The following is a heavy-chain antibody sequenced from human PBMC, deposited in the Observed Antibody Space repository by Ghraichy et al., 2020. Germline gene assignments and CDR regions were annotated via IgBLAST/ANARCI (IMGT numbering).Heavy chain of an antibody. D-gene: IGHD2-2*01. CDR1: GDSVRRNNYY. CDR2: VYHSGST. J-gene: IGHJ6*02. Sequence: SETLSLTCTVSGDSVRRNNYYWAWIRQTPGKGLEWIGSVYHSGSTYYYPPLKSRVTISVDTSKNQFSLSLNSVTVADTATYYCARDCSSTSCPTLHGLDVWGQGTTVTVAS. V-gene: IGHV4-39*02. CDR3: ARDCSSTSCPTLHGLDV.